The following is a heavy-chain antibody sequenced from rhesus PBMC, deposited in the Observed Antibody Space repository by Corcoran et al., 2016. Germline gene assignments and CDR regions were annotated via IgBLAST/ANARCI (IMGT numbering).Heavy chain of an antibody. Sequence: QLQLQESGPGLVKPSETLSLTCAVSGYSISSGYGWSWIRQPPGKGLVLIGYISYDGSTSYNPSLKSRVTISRGTSKTQFSLKLSSVTAADTAVYYCARGGTGVIIIFDYWGQGVLVTVSS. D-gene: IGHD3-34*01. J-gene: IGHJ4*01. V-gene: IGHV4-122*02. CDR2: ISYDGST. CDR3: ARGGTGVIIIFDY. CDR1: GYSISSGYG.